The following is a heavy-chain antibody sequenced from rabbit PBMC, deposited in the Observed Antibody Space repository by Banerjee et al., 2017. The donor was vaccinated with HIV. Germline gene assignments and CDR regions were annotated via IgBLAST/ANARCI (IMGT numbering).Heavy chain of an antibody. CDR1: GFDFSSSYY. Sequence: QQQLEESGGGLVKPGGTLTLICKASGFDFSSSYYIYWVRQAPGKGLEWIGYTVTDVGSTYYANWAKGRFTISKPSSTTVTLQMTSLTAADTATYFCARAEAYSDFHLSRLDLWGPGTLVTVS. CDR3: ARAEAYSDFHLSRLDL. V-gene: IGHV1S45*01. J-gene: IGHJ3*01. CDR2: TVTDVGST. D-gene: IGHD2-1*01.